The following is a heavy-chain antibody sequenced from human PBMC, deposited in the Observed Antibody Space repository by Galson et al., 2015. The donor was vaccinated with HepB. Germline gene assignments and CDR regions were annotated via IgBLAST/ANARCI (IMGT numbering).Heavy chain of an antibody. D-gene: IGHD2-15*01. CDR3: SYSGHLGVF. Sequence: SLRLSCAASGITFSNGWMNWVRQAPGKGLEWVAHISSNTDGGTAENAAPVQGRITISRDDSKETLYLQMDSLRTEDTAVYYCSYSGHLGVFWGQGTLVTVSP. J-gene: IGHJ4*02. V-gene: IGHV3-15*01. CDR1: GITFSNGW. CDR2: ISSNTDGGTA.